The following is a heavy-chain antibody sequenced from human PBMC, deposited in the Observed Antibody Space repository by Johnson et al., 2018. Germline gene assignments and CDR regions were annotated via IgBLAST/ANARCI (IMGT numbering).Heavy chain of an antibody. Sequence: QVQLVQSGGGVVQTGRSVRLSCAASILTFSSSAFHWVRQAPGKGLEWMAVISFDGSNTYYADSAKGRFTVSRDNTNNTLYLQMNSLRSEDTAVYFCGRTTRGAFDIWGQGTMGTVSS. V-gene: IGHV3-30-3*01. J-gene: IGHJ3*02. CDR3: GRTTRGAFDI. D-gene: IGHD4-17*01. CDR2: ISFDGSNT. CDR1: ILTFSSSA.